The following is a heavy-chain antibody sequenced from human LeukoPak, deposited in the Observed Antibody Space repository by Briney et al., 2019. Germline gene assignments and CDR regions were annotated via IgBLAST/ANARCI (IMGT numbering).Heavy chain of an antibody. V-gene: IGHV3-7*01. CDR2: VKQDGSEK. CDR3: ARDDLRFLEWLLFDY. J-gene: IGHJ4*02. D-gene: IGHD3-3*01. CDR1: GFTFSNYW. Sequence: PGGSLRLPCAASGFTFSNYWMSWVRQAPGKGLEWVANVKQDGSEKYYVDSVKGRFTISRDNAKNSLYLQMISLRVEDTAVYYCARDDLRFLEWLLFDYWGQGTLVTVSS.